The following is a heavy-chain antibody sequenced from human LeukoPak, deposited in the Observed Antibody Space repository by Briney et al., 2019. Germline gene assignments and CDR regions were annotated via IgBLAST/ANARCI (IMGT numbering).Heavy chain of an antibody. CDR3: ARDSGDGYSYFDY. D-gene: IGHD5-24*01. J-gene: IGHJ4*02. V-gene: IGHV3-33*01. Sequence: GGSLRLSCAASGFTFSSYGMHWVRQAPGKGLERVAVIWYDGSNKYYADSVKGRFTISRDNSKNTLYLQMNSLRAEDTAVYYCARDSGDGYSYFDYWGQGTLVTVSS. CDR1: GFTFSSYG. CDR2: IWYDGSNK.